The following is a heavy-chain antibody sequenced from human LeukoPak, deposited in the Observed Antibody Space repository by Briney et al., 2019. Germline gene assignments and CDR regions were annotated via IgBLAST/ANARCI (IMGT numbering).Heavy chain of an antibody. J-gene: IGHJ4*02. CDR2: IYYSGST. V-gene: IGHV4-31*03. D-gene: IGHD3-10*01. CDR1: GGSISSGGYY. Sequence: SETLSLTCTVSGGSISSGGYYWSWIRQHPGKGLEWIGYIYYSGSTYYNPSLKSRVTISVDTSKNQFSLKLSSVTAADTAVYYCARGIGSNYYGSESSVFYFDYWGQGTLVTVSS. CDR3: ARGIGSNYYGSESSVFYFDY.